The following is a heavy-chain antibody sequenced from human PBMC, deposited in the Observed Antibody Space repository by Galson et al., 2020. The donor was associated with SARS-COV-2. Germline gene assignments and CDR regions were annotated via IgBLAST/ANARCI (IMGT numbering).Heavy chain of an antibody. CDR1: VDSFSGYY. CDR2: INHSGST. V-gene: IGHV4-34*01. Sequence: SQTLSLTCAVYVDSFSGYYWGWIRQPPGKGLAWIGEINHSGSTNYNLSLKSRVTMSVDTSKNQFSLTLTSVTAADTAVYYCARRPTIVVIPTTMNAFDIWGQGTMVTVSS. CDR3: ARRPTIVVIPTTMNAFDI. J-gene: IGHJ3*02. D-gene: IGHD2-2*01.